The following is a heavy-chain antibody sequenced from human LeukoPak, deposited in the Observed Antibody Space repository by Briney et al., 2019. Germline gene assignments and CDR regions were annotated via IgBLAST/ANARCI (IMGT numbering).Heavy chain of an antibody. D-gene: IGHD3-9*01. V-gene: IGHV1-2*02. CDR2: INPNSGGT. CDR3: ARGQQLRYFDWLLYGIVDY. Sequence: ASVKVSCKASGYTFTGYYMHWVRQAPGQGLEWMGWINPNSGGTNYAQKFQGRVTMTRDTSISTAYMELSRLRSDDTAVYYCARGQQLRYFDWLLYGIVDYWGQGTLVTVSS. J-gene: IGHJ4*02. CDR1: GYTFTGYY.